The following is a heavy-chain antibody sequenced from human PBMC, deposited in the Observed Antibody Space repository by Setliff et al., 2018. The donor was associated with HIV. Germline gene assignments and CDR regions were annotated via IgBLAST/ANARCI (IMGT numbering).Heavy chain of an antibody. J-gene: IGHJ6*03. CDR1: GFTFSSHQ. D-gene: IGHD5-18*01. CDR2: IIQDGSDK. CDR3: TRGGILPYSYGHDRRYYMDV. V-gene: IGHV3-7*03. Sequence: PGGSLRLSCAASGFTFSSHQMSWVRQAPGKGLEWVAKIIQDGSDKYYVDSVKGRFTISRDNAKNSLYLQMNSLKTEDTAVYYCTRGGILPYSYGHDRRYYMDVWGKGTTVTVS.